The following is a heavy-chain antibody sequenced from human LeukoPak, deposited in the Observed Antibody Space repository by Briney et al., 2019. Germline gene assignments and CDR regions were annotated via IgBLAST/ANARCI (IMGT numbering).Heavy chain of an antibody. CDR1: GGTFSSYA. V-gene: IGHV1-69*05. CDR2: IIPIFGTA. Sequence: SVKVSCKASGGTFSSYAISWVRQAPGQGLEWMGRIIPIFGTANYAQKFQGRVTITTDKSTSTAYMELSSLRSEATAVYYCARSIAAAGLDAFDIWGQGTMVTVSS. CDR3: ARSIAAAGLDAFDI. D-gene: IGHD6-13*01. J-gene: IGHJ3*02.